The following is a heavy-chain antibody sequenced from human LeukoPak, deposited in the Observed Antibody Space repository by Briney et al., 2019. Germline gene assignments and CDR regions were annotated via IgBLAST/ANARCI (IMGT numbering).Heavy chain of an antibody. J-gene: IGHJ4*02. V-gene: IGHV4-30-4*08. CDR2: IYYSGST. CDR1: GGFIRSGDYY. CDR3: ARRDTAMVNFDY. D-gene: IGHD5-18*01. Sequence: SQTLSLTCTVSGGFIRSGDYYWSWIRQPPGKGLEWIGYIYYSGSTYYNPSLKSRVTISVDTSKNQFSLKLSSVTAADTAVYYCARRDTAMVNFDYWGQGTLVTVSS.